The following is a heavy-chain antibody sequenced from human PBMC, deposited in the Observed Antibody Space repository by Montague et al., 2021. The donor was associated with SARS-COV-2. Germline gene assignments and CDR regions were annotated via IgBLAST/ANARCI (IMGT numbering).Heavy chain of an antibody. J-gene: IGHJ4*02. CDR3: ARISAWYSSGWSAFDY. V-gene: IGHV2-70*01. Sequence: PALVKPTQTLTLTGTFSGFSLSTSGMCVSWIRQPPGKALEWLALIDWXXXKYYSTSLKTRLTISKDTSKNQVVLTMTNMDPVDTATYYCARISAWYSSGWSAFDYWGQGTLVTVSS. D-gene: IGHD6-19*01. CDR1: GFSLSTSGMC. CDR2: IDWXXXK.